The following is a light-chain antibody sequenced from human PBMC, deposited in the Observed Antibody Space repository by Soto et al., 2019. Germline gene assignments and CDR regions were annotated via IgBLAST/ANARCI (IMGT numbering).Light chain of an antibody. V-gene: IGLV2-14*01. J-gene: IGLJ1*01. CDR2: EVS. CDR1: NSDVGGYQY. Sequence: QSALTQPASVSGSPGQSLTISCTGTNSDVGGYQYVSWYQQHPGRAPKLMIYEVSHRPSGVSNRFSGSKSGNTASLTISGLHAEDEADYYCSSYTSSSTQVFGSGTKVTVL. CDR3: SSYTSSSTQV.